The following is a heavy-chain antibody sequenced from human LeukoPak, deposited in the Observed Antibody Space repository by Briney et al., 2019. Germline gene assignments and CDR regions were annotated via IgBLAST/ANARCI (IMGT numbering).Heavy chain of an antibody. CDR1: GYRFASYW. CDR2: IDPSDSYT. V-gene: IGHV5-10-1*01. D-gene: IGHD3-10*01. Sequence: SGESLKISCKGSGYRFASYWITWVRQMPGKGLESMGKIDPSDSYTNYSPSFQGHVTISADKSTSTAYLQWSSLKASDNAVYFCARIPSMVRGVYFDSWGQGALVTVSS. CDR3: ARIPSMVRGVYFDS. J-gene: IGHJ4*02.